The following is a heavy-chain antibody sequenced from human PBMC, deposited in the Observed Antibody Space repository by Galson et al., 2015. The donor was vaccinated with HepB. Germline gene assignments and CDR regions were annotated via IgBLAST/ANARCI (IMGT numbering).Heavy chain of an antibody. J-gene: IGHJ4*02. D-gene: IGHD5-24*01. CDR1: GYTFTGYY. Sequence: SVKVSCKASGYTFTGYYMHWVRQAPGQGLEWMGLLNPIDTTTSYAQNFQGRVTMTRDTSTNTVYMELSSLRSEDTAMYYCVREGDGFKKYDCWGQGTLVTVSS. CDR3: VREGDGFKKYDC. CDR2: LNPIDTTT. V-gene: IGHV1-46*03.